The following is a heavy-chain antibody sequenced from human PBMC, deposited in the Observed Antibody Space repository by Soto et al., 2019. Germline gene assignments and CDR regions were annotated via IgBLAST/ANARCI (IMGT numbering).Heavy chain of an antibody. CDR1: GGSISSGYYY. Sequence: SETMSLTCSVSGGSISSGYYYWSWIRQPPGKGLEWIGNIYYSGNTYYNPSXXSRLIIXXXXSXNXFXLXXXSGTAADTAVYYCASSSLYGMDVWGQGTTVT. J-gene: IGHJ6*02. CDR3: ASSSLYGMDV. V-gene: IGHV4-30-4*01. CDR2: IYYSGNT.